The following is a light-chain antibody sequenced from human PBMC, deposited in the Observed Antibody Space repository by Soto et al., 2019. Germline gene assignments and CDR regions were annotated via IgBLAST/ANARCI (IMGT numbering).Light chain of an antibody. V-gene: IGKV1-9*01. J-gene: IGKJ2*01. CDR2: AAS. CDR3: QQLNSYPPGT. CDR1: QGISSY. Sequence: DIQLTQSPSFLSASVGDRVTITCRASQGISSYLAWYQPKPGKAPKLLIYAASTLQSGVPSWFSGSGSVTEFTLTISSLQPEDFAAYYCQQLNSYPPGTFGQGTKLEIK.